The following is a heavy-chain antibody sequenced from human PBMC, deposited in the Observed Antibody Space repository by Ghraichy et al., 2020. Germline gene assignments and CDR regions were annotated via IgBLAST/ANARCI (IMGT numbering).Heavy chain of an antibody. Sequence: GWSLRLSCAASGFTVSTNYMSWVRQAPGRGLEWVSVIYSGGNTHYADSVKGRFIISRDSSENALYLQMNSLRAEDTALYYCARAAGEYRGYGYWGQGTLVTVSS. CDR1: GFTVSTNY. CDR2: IYSGGNT. D-gene: IGHD5-18*01. V-gene: IGHV3-53*01. J-gene: IGHJ4*02. CDR3: ARAAGEYRGYGY.